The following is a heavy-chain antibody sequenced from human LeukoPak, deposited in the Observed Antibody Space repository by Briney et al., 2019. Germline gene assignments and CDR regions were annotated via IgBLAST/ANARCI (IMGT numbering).Heavy chain of an antibody. CDR2: IRNDGSII. CDR3: AKDTPLCYFDY. Sequence: TGGSLRLSCAASGFTFSSYGMHWIRQAPGKGLEWVAFIRNDGSIIYNADSVKGRFTISRDNSKNTLYLQMNSLRADDTAVYYCAKDTPLCYFDYWGQGTLVTVSS. CDR1: GFTFSSYG. J-gene: IGHJ4*02. D-gene: IGHD3-10*02. V-gene: IGHV3-30*02.